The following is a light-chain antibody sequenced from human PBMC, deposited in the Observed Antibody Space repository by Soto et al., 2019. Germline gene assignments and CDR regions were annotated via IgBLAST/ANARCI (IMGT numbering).Light chain of an antibody. CDR3: QQYETFSAT. V-gene: IGKV3-20*01. CDR1: QSVTSYY. J-gene: IGKJ1*01. Sequence: EIVLTQSPGTLSLSPGERATLSCRASQSVTSYYLAWYQQTPGQAPRSIIFGASGSATGIPDRFSGSGSGTEFTLTISHLQPDDFATCYCQQYETFSATLGPGTKVDIK. CDR2: GAS.